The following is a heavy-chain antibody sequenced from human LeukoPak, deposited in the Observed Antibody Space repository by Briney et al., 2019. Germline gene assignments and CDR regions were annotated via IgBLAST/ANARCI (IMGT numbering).Heavy chain of an antibody. CDR3: ARGMGYSYVLDY. Sequence: ASVKVSCKASGVTFISTAINWGRQAPGQGLEWMGRIIPMYGSPNHAQKFQGRVTITTDESMSTAYMELNSLTSEDTAVHFCARGMGYSYVLDYWGQGTLVTVSS. CDR1: GVTFISTA. CDR2: IIPMYGSP. D-gene: IGHD5-18*01. J-gene: IGHJ4*02. V-gene: IGHV1-69*05.